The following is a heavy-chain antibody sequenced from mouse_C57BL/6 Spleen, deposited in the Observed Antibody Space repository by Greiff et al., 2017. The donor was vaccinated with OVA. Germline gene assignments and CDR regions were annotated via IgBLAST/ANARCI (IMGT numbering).Heavy chain of an antibody. J-gene: IGHJ3*01. CDR3: AELGREFAY. CDR1: GYTFTSYW. CDR2: IDPSDSET. Sequence: VQLQQPGAELVRPGSSVKLSCKASGYTFTSYWMHWVKQRPIQGLEWIGNIDPSDSETHYTQKFKDKATLTVDKSSSTAYMQLSSLTSEESAVYYCAELGREFAYWGQGTLVTVSA. V-gene: IGHV1-52*01. D-gene: IGHD4-1*01.